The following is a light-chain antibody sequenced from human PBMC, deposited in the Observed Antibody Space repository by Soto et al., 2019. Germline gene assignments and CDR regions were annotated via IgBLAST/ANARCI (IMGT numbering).Light chain of an antibody. Sequence: QSALTQPASVSGSPGQSITISCTGTSSDVGGYNYVSWYQQHPGKAPKLMIYEVSNRPSGVSNRFSGSKSGNTASLTISGLQAEDEADYYCSSYTSSSTSGVFGGGTKLTVL. J-gene: IGLJ3*02. CDR1: SSDVGGYNY. CDR2: EVS. CDR3: SSYTSSSTSGV. V-gene: IGLV2-14*01.